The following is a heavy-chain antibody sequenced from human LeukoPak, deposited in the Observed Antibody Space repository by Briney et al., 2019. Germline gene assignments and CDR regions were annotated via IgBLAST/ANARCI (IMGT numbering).Heavy chain of an antibody. Sequence: GGSLRLSCAAAGFTFSSYGMHWVRQAPGKGLEWVAVIWYDGSNKYYADSVKGRFTISRDNSKNTLYLQMNSLRAEDTAVYYCARCGGDCYEGGAFDIWGQGTMVTVSS. V-gene: IGHV3-33*01. J-gene: IGHJ3*02. D-gene: IGHD2-21*02. CDR2: IWYDGSNK. CDR1: GFTFSSYG. CDR3: ARCGGDCYEGGAFDI.